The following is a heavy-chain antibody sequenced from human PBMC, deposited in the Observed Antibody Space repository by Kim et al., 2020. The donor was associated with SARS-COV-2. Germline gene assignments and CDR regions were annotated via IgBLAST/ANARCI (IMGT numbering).Heavy chain of an antibody. V-gene: IGHV3-73*01. CDR1: GFTFSGSA. CDR2: IRSKANGYAT. J-gene: IGHJ3*02. Sequence: GGSLRLSCAASGFTFSGSAMHWVRQASGKGLEWVGRIRSKANGYATAYAASVKGRFTISRDDSKNTAYLQMNSLKTEDTAVYYCTSVPGTTLAFWDAVDIWGQGTMVTVSS. CDR3: TSVPGTTLAFWDAVDI. D-gene: IGHD1-1*01.